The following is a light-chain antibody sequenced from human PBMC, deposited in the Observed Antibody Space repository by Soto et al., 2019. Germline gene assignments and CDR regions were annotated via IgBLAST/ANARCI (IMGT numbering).Light chain of an antibody. V-gene: IGLV3-21*04. J-gene: IGLJ2*01. CDR1: NLGSRS. CDR3: QVWDNSADHVI. Sequence: SYELTQPPSVSVAPGKTTRISCGGGNLGSRSVHWYQQKPGQAPMLVISYDSDRPSGIPDRFSGTSSGNTATLTITRVEAGDEADYYCQVWDNSADHVIFGGGTKLTVL. CDR2: YDS.